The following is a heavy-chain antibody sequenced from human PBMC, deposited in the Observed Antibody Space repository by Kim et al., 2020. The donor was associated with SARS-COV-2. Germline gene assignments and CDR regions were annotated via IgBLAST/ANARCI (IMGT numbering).Heavy chain of an antibody. J-gene: IGHJ4*02. CDR3: ARASRDTAVDY. Sequence: SETLSLTCTVSGGSISSGGYYWSWIRQHPGKGLEWIGCIYYSGSTYYNPSLKSRVTISVDTSKNQFSLKLSSVTAADTAVYYCARASRDTAVDYWGQGTLVTVSS. CDR2: IYYSGST. V-gene: IGHV4-31*03. D-gene: IGHD5-18*01. CDR1: GGSISSGGYY.